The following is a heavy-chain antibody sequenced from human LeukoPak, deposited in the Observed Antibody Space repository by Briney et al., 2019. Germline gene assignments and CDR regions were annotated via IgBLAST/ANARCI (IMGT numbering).Heavy chain of an antibody. D-gene: IGHD4-17*01. CDR3: ARDYGDNYYYMDV. Sequence: ASVKVPCKASGYAFTSYYMHWVRQAPGQGLEWMGIINPSGGSTSYAQKFQGRVTMTRDTSTSTVYMELSSLRSEDTAVYYCARDYGDNYYYMDVWGKGTTVTVSS. CDR1: GYAFTSYY. CDR2: INPSGGST. J-gene: IGHJ6*03. V-gene: IGHV1-46*01.